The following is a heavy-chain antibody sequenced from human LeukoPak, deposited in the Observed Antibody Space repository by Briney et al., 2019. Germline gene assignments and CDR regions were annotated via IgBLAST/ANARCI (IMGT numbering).Heavy chain of an antibody. Sequence: SETLSLTCAVSGGSISSGGYSWSWIRQPPGKGLEWIGYIYHSGSTYYNPSLKSRVTISVDRSKNQFSLKLSSVTAADTAVYYCARNCGDGYNFEPRFDYWGQGTLVTVSS. CDR3: ARNCGDGYNFEPRFDY. V-gene: IGHV4-30-2*01. CDR1: GGSISSGGYS. CDR2: IYHSGST. D-gene: IGHD5-24*01. J-gene: IGHJ4*02.